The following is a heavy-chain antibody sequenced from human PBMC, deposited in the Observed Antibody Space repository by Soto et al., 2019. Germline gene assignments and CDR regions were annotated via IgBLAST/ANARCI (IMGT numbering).Heavy chain of an antibody. CDR3: ARDSYYYDSSGSPLFDY. J-gene: IGHJ4*02. D-gene: IGHD3-22*01. CDR1: GFTFSSYG. CDR2: IWYDGSNK. V-gene: IGHV3-33*01. Sequence: PGGSLRLSCAASGFTFSSYGMHWVRQAPGKGLEWVAVIWYDGSNKYYADSVKGRFTISRDNSKNTLYLQMNSLRAEDTAVYYCARDSYYYDSSGSPLFDYWGQGTLVTVS.